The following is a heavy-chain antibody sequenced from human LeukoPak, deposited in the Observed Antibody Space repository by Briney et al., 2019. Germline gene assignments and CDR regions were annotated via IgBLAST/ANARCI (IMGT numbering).Heavy chain of an antibody. J-gene: IGHJ3*02. V-gene: IGHV4-39*07. CDR3: ARDRASGSSHAFDI. D-gene: IGHD3-10*01. CDR1: GGFISSISYY. Sequence: PSETLSLTCTVSGGFISSISYYWGWIRQPPGKGLEWIGTVYYSETYYNPSLKSRVTISADTSKNQFSLKLSSVTAADTAVYYCARDRASGSSHAFDIWGQGTMVTVSS. CDR2: VYYSET.